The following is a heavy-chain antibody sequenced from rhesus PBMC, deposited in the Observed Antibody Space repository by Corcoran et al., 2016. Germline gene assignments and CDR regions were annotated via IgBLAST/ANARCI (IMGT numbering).Heavy chain of an antibody. D-gene: IGHD6-37*01. J-gene: IGHJ4*01. Sequence: EVQLVESGGGLAKPGGSLRLSCAASGFSFSTNWMHWLRQAPGKGLECVSVINSVGTSTYYADSVKGRFTISREDAKNTLYLQMDGLRAEDTAVYYCTGLGNGAWSGWGQGVLVTVSS. CDR1: GFSFSTNW. CDR3: TGLGNGAWSG. CDR2: INSVGTST. V-gene: IGHV3-14*01.